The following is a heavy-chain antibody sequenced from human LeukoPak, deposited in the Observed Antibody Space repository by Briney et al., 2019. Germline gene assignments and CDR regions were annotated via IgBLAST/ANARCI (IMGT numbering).Heavy chain of an antibody. CDR1: GFTFSRSA. V-gene: IGHV3-73*01. CDR2: IRSKANSYAT. J-gene: IGHJ4*02. CDR3: TRTYDYGDYVWDY. Sequence: GGSLRLSCAASGFTFSRSAMHWVRQASGKGLEWVGRIRSKANSYATAYAASVKGRFTISRDDSKNTAYLQMNSLKTEDTAVYYCTRTYDYGDYVWDYWGQGTLVTVSS. D-gene: IGHD4-17*01.